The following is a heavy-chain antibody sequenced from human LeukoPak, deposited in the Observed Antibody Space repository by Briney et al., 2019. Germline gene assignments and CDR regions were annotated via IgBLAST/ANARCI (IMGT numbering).Heavy chain of an antibody. J-gene: IGHJ6*02. Sequence: SETLSLTCTVSGDSISGGSYYWGWIRQPAGKGLEWIGRIYSSGSTNYNPSLKSRVTISVDTSKNQFSLKLSSVTAADTAVYYCARRVATISYYYYYGMDVWGQGTTVTVSS. CDR1: GDSISGGSYY. V-gene: IGHV4-61*02. CDR2: IYSSGST. CDR3: ARRVATISYYYYYGMDV. D-gene: IGHD5-12*01.